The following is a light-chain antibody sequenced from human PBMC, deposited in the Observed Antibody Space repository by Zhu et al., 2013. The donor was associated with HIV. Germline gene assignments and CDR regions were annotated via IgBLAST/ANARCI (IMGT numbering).Light chain of an antibody. V-gene: IGKV3-20*01. J-gene: IGKJ2*01. CDR1: QSLSRNS. CDR3: QQYDTSPPPMYA. CDR2: GTS. Sequence: EVVLTQSPGTLSLSPGESVTLSCRASQSLSRNSLAWYHQKRGQAPRLLIFGTSTRATGIPDRFSGRGSGTDFTLTISRVEPGDCAVYYCQQYDTSPPPMYAFGQGTKLEIK.